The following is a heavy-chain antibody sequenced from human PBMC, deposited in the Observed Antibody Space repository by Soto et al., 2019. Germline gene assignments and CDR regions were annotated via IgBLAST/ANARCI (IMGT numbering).Heavy chain of an antibody. CDR2: FNPSGGGT. D-gene: IGHD2-2*01. CDR1: GDTYTSYY. CDR3: AKASGYCSSSTCSRLIYYYYGMDV. J-gene: IGHJ6*02. Sequence: ASVKVSCKASGDTYTSYYIHWVRQAPGEGLGWMGTFNPSGGGTFYAQKFQGRVTMTGDTSTSTVYMELSSLRAEDTAMYYCAKASGYCSSSTCSRLIYYYYGMDVWGQGTTVTVSS. V-gene: IGHV1-46*01.